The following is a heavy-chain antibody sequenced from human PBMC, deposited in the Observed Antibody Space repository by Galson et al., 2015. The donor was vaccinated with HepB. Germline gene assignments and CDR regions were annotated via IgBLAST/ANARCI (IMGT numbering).Heavy chain of an antibody. J-gene: IGHJ4*02. Sequence: SVKVSCKASGGTFSSYTISWVRQAPGQGLEWMGRIIPILGIANYAQKFQGRVTITADKSTSTAYMELNSLRSEDTAVYYCARDPPKVDTAMEGYYWGQGTLVTVSS. CDR1: GGTFSSYT. CDR3: ARDPPKVDTAMEGYY. V-gene: IGHV1-69*04. CDR2: IIPILGIA. D-gene: IGHD5-18*01.